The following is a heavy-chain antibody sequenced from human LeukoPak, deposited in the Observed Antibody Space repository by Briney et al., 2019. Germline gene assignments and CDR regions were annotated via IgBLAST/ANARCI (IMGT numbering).Heavy chain of an antibody. D-gene: IGHD3-22*01. CDR1: GYTFTGYY. CDR3: ARDLGYYYDPSAYLRVYNYYGMDV. V-gene: IGHV1-2*02. Sequence: ASVKVSCKASGYTFTGYYIHWVRQAPGQGLEWIGWINPNSGGTNYAQKFQGRVTITRDTSINTAYMDLSRLRSDDTAVYYCARDLGYYYDPSAYLRVYNYYGMDVWGQGSTVTVSS. CDR2: INPNSGGT. J-gene: IGHJ6*02.